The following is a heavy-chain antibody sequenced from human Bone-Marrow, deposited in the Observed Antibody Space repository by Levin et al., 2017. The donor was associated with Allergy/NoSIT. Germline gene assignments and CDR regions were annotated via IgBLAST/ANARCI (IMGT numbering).Heavy chain of an antibody. D-gene: IGHD3-16*01. CDR1: GFTFGDYA. CDR3: TKNYVWGSLGSNDY. J-gene: IGHJ4*02. V-gene: IGHV3-49*03. Sequence: GESLKISCTASGFTFGDYAMSWFRQAPGKGLEWVGFIRSKAYGGTTEYAASVKGRFTISRDDSKSIAYLQMNSLKTEDTAVYYCTKNYVWGSLGSNDYWGQGTLVTVSS. CDR2: IRSKAYGGTT.